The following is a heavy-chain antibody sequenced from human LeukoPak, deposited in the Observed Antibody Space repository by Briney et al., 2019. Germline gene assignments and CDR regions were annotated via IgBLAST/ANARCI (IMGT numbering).Heavy chain of an antibody. J-gene: IGHJ3*02. CDR2: ISYDGSNK. CDR1: GFTFSSYA. CDR3: AKDQSAYGDYAFDI. Sequence: GRSLRLSCAASGFTFSSYAMHWVRQAPGKGLEWVAVISYDGSNKYYADSVKGRFTISRDNSKNTPYLQMNSLRAEDTAVYYCAKDQSAYGDYAFDIWGQGTMVTVSS. D-gene: IGHD4-17*01. V-gene: IGHV3-30-3*01.